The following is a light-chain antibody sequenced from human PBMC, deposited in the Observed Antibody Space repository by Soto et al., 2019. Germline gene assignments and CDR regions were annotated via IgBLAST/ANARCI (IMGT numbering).Light chain of an antibody. CDR3: QQYNNWPRT. CDR1: QRVGIN. V-gene: IGKV3D-15*01. CDR2: GAS. Sequence: DIVLTHSPDTLSVSPGETATLSCRASQRVGINLAWYQQKPGQAPRLLTYGASSRATGIPDRFSGSGSGTDFTLTISSLQFEDFAVYYCQQYNNWPRTFGQGTKVDIK. J-gene: IGKJ1*01.